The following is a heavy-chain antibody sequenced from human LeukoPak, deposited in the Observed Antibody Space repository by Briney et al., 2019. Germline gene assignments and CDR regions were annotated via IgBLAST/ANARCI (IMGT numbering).Heavy chain of an antibody. Sequence: PSETLSLTCSVSGDSFSGHYWTWIRQTPGEALQWIGYIYTAGTTKYNPSFKSRVTISIDMSQNQFSLTLDSVTAADTAVYFCAKGRNWFGPWGQGTLVTVSS. V-gene: IGHV4-4*08. CDR3: AKGRNWFGP. J-gene: IGHJ5*02. CDR2: IYTAGTT. CDR1: GDSFSGHY.